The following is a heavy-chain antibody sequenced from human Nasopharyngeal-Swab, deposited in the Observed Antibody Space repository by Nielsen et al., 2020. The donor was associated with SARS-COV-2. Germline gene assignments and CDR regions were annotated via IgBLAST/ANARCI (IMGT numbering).Heavy chain of an antibody. J-gene: IGHJ4*02. Sequence: ASVKVSCKASGYTFTSYGISWVRQAPGQGLEWMGWISAYNGNTNYAQKLQGRVTMTTDTSTSTAYMELRSLRSDDTAAYYCARENSPPTYYDFWSGYSPNYFDYWGQGTLVTVSS. CDR3: ARENSPPTYYDFWSGYSPNYFDY. CDR1: GYTFTSYG. CDR2: ISAYNGNT. D-gene: IGHD3-3*01. V-gene: IGHV1-18*01.